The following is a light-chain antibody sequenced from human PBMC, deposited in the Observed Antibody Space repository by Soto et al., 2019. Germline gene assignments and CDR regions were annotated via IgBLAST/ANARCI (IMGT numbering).Light chain of an antibody. CDR2: DAS. CDR3: QQRLT. V-gene: IGKV3-11*01. CDR1: QSVHSY. J-gene: IGKJ5*01. Sequence: EIVLTQSPATLSLSLGERSTLSCRASQSVHSYLAWYQQKPGQAPRLLIYDASNRATGIPARFSGSGSGTDFTITISSLEPEDFAVYYCQQRLTFGQGTRLEIK.